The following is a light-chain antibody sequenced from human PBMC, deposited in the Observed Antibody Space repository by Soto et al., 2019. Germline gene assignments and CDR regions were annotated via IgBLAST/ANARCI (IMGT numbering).Light chain of an antibody. Sequence: EIVLTQSPGTLSLSPGERATLSCRANQSITSSFFAWYQQKPGQAPRLLIYGASSRATGIPDRFSGSGSGTDFTLTISRLEPEDFAVYYCQQYGSSQLNFGPGTKADI. J-gene: IGKJ3*01. CDR2: GAS. V-gene: IGKV3-20*01. CDR1: QSITSSF. CDR3: QQYGSSQLN.